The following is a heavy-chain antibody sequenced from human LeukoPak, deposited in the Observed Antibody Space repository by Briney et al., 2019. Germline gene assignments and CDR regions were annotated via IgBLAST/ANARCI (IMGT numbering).Heavy chain of an antibody. J-gene: IGHJ4*02. CDR1: GGSFSGYY. CDR2: INHSGST. V-gene: IGHV4-34*01. CDR3: ARARMDTAMVLLDY. Sequence: SETLSLTCAAYGGSFSGYYWSWIRQPPGKGLEWIGEINHSGSTNYNPSLKSRVTISVDTSKNQFSLKLSSVTAADTAVYYCARARMDTAMVLLDYWGQGTLVTVSS. D-gene: IGHD5-18*01.